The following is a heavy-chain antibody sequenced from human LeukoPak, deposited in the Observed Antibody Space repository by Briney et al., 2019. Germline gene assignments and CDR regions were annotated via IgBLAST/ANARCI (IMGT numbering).Heavy chain of an antibody. V-gene: IGHV1-69*05. CDR1: GGTFGSYA. J-gene: IGHJ3*02. Sequence: SVKVSCKASGGTFGSYAISWVRQAPGQGLEWMGGIIPIFGTANYAQKFQGRITITTDESTSTAYMELSSLRSEDTAVYYCARDRSRTFTMIEPDAFDIWGQGTMVTVSS. D-gene: IGHD3-22*01. CDR3: ARDRSRTFTMIEPDAFDI. CDR2: IIPIFGTA.